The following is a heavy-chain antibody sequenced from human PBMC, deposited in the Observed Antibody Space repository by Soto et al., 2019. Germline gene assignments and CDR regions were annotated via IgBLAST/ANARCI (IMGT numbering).Heavy chain of an antibody. CDR1: GGSVSSDDHD. J-gene: IGHJ4*02. CDR3: ARSPYSYGFNL. CDR2: IFYSGSA. Sequence: QVQLQESGPGLVKPSQTLSLTCTVSGGSVSSDDHDWNWIRQPPGKGLEWIGYIFYSGSAFYNPSRPSRVTTSVDTSNNQFSLKMKSVTAAEKAVYYCARSPYSYGFNLWGQGTLVTVSS. D-gene: IGHD5-18*01. V-gene: IGHV4-30-4*01.